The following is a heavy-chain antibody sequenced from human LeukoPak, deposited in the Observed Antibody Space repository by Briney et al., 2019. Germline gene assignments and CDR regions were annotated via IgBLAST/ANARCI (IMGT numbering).Heavy chain of an antibody. V-gene: IGHV1-2*02. Sequence: ASVKVSCKASGYTFTDYYIHWVRQAPGQVLEWMGWIHPNTVVTNFDQKFQGRVTLTRDTSINTAYMELSRLRSDDTALYYCARGTKDILGPVDYWGQGTLVTVSS. CDR3: ARGTKDILGPVDY. CDR1: GYTFTDYY. CDR2: IHPNTVVT. J-gene: IGHJ4*02. D-gene: IGHD1-26*01.